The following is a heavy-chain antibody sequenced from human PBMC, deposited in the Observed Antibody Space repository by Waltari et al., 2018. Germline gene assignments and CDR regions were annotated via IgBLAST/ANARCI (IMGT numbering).Heavy chain of an antibody. D-gene: IGHD1-26*01. V-gene: IGHV3-33*01. Sequence: QVQLVESGGGVVQPGRSLRLSCAASGFTFSSYGMHWVRQAPGKGLEWVGVRWYDGSNKYYADSVKGRFTISRDNSKNTLYLQMNSLRAEDTAVYYCARDLVGATGAFDIWGQGTMVTVSS. CDR3: ARDLVGATGAFDI. J-gene: IGHJ3*02. CDR1: GFTFSSYG. CDR2: RWYDGSNK.